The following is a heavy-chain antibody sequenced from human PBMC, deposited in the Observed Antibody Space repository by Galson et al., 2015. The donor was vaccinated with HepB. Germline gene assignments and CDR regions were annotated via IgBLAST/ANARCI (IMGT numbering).Heavy chain of an antibody. CDR3: ARDLGSGWYRGYYYYGLYV. CDR2: ISGSGTKT. V-gene: IGHV3-23*01. CDR1: GFTFSSYA. J-gene: IGHJ6*02. D-gene: IGHD6-19*01. Sequence: SLRLSCAASGFTFSSYAINWVRQAPGKGLEWLSGISGSGTKTYYADSVKGRLTISRDNSKNTLYLQMSSLRVEDTAVYYCARDLGSGWYRGYYYYGLYVWGQGTTVTVSS.